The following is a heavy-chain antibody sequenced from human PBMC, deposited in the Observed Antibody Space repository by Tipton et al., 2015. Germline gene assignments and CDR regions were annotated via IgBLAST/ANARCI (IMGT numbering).Heavy chain of an antibody. V-gene: IGHV4-59*04. Sequence: TLSLTCAVSGGSISSYFWSWIRQPPGKGLEWIGTISHSGSTYYNPSLKSRVTISADTSKNQFSLKLSSVTAADTAVYYCACQDYDILTRDYQTVDYWGQGTLVTVSS. D-gene: IGHD3-9*01. CDR3: ACQDYDILTRDYQTVDY. J-gene: IGHJ4*02. CDR1: GGSISSYF. CDR2: ISHSGST.